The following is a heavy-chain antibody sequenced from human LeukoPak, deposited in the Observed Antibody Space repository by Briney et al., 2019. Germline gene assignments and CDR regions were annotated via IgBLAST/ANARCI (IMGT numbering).Heavy chain of an antibody. CDR3: ASESGVVRGVIDY. V-gene: IGHV1-2*02. J-gene: IGHJ4*02. Sequence: ASVKVSCKASGYTFTGYYMHWVRQAPGQGLEWMGWINPNSGGTSYAQKFQGRVTMTRDTSISTAYMELSRLRSDDTAVYYCASESGVVRGVIDYWGQGTLVTVSS. CDR1: GYTFTGYY. CDR2: INPNSGGT. D-gene: IGHD3-10*01.